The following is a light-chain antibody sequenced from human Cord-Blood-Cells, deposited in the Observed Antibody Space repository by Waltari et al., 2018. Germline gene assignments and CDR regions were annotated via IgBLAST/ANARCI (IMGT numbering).Light chain of an antibody. CDR3: SAWDSSLSAWV. CDR2: RNN. Sequence: QAGLTQPPSVSKGLRQTAKLTCTGNSNNVGKQGAAWRQQHQGHPPKLLSYRNNNRPSGISERLSASRSGNTASLTITGLQPEDEADYYCSAWDSSLSAWVFGGGTKLTVL. V-gene: IGLV10-54*01. J-gene: IGLJ3*02. CDR1: SNNVGKQG.